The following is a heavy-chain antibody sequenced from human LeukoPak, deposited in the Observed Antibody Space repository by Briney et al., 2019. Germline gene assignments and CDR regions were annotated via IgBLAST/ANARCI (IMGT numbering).Heavy chain of an antibody. CDR2: INWSGGST. Sequence: TGGSLRLSCTASGFAFDEHGMSWVRQGPGKGLEWVSGINWSGGSTGYADPLRGRFTISRDNAKNSLYLQMDSLRAEDTAVYYCAKLGIVVVVAATTWFDPWGQGTLVTVSS. V-gene: IGHV3-20*04. J-gene: IGHJ5*02. CDR3: AKLGIVVVVAATTWFDP. CDR1: GFAFDEHG. D-gene: IGHD2-15*01.